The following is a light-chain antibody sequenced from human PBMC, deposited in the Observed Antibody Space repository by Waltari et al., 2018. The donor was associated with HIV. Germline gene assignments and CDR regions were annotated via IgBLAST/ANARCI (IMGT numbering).Light chain of an antibody. CDR3: ATWYHNLNTYV. Sequence: QSVLSQPPSMSGAPGQRVTLPCSGTHSNIGANYGYWFQHGPDGSPKLFIFSNDRRPSGVPGRVSGSKACTSAYLAISGLRPEDEADYDCATWYHNLNTYVFGPGTRLSVL. V-gene: IGLV1-47*01. CDR2: SND. J-gene: IGLJ1*01. CDR1: HSNIGANY.